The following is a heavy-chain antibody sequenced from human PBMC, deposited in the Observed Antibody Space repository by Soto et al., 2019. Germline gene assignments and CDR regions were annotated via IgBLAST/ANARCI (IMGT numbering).Heavy chain of an antibody. J-gene: IGHJ6*02. CDR2: IIPIFGTA. D-gene: IGHD3-3*01. CDR3: ARGESNFWSGFSMDV. V-gene: IGHV1-69*13. CDR1: GGTFSIYA. Sequence: EASLKVSCKASGGTFSIYAISWVRQAPGQGLEWMGGIIPIFGTANYAQKFQGRVTITADESTSTAYMELSSLRSEDTAVYYCARGESNFWSGFSMDVWGQGTTVTVSS.